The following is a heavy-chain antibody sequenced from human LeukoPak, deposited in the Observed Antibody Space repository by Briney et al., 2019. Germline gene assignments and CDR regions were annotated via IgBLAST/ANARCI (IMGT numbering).Heavy chain of an antibody. CDR1: GYTFTSYD. CDR2: MNPNSGNT. CDR3: ASSNYDFWSGYYAWFDP. V-gene: IGHV1-8*03. D-gene: IGHD3-3*01. J-gene: IGHJ5*02. Sequence: ASVKVSCKASGYTFTSYDINWVRQATGQGLEWMGWMNPNSGNTGYAQKFQGRVTITRNTSISTAYMELSSLRSEDTAVYYCASSNYDFWSGYYAWFDPWGQGTLVTVSS.